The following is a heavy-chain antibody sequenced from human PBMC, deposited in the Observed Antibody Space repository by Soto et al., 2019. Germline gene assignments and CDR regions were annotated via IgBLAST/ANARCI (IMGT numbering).Heavy chain of an antibody. V-gene: IGHV1-2*02. J-gene: IGHJ4*02. CDR2: INPNSGGT. CDR3: ARDLDGAPGSGYYTPKDPYYFDY. Sequence: ASVKVSCKASGYTFTGYYMHWVRQAPGQGLEWMGWINPNSGGTNYAQKFQGRVTMTRDTSISTAYMELSRLRSDDTAVYYCARDLDGAPGSGYYTPKDPYYFDYWGQGTLVTV. D-gene: IGHD3-3*01. CDR1: GYTFTGYY.